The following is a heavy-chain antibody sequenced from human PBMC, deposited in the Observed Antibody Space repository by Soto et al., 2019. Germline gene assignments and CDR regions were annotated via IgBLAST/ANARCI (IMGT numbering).Heavy chain of an antibody. CDR2: ISWNGGTV. CDR1: GFTFEDYA. Sequence: SLRLSCITSGFTFEDYAMHWVRQVPGRGLEWVSGISWNGGTVDYADSVRGRFNVSRDNSKRSLYMQMNNLRGEDTAFYYCAKGRSGWNDDALDIWGRGTMVTVSS. CDR3: AKGRSGWNDDALDI. D-gene: IGHD6-19*01. J-gene: IGHJ3*02. V-gene: IGHV3-9*01.